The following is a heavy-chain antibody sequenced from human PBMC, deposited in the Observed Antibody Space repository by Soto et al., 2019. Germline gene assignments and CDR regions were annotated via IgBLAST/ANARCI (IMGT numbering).Heavy chain of an antibody. Sequence: EESLKISCKGSGYSFTSYWIGWVRQMPGKGLEWMGIIYPGDSDTRYSPSFQGQVTISADKSTSTAYLQWSSLKASHTAMYYSARKLMTSVPQDAFDIWGQVSMVTVSS. J-gene: IGHJ3*02. CDR1: GYSFTSYW. CDR3: ARKLMTSVPQDAFDI. D-gene: IGHD4-17*01. CDR2: IYPGDSDT. V-gene: IGHV5-51*01.